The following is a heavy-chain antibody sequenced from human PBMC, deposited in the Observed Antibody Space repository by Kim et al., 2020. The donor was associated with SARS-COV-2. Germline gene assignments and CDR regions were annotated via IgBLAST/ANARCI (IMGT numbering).Heavy chain of an antibody. D-gene: IGHD5-12*01. Sequence: SVKGRFTISRDNAKNSLYLQMNSLRAEDTAVYYCASARDGYNYRDWYFDLWGRGTLVTVSS. J-gene: IGHJ2*01. CDR3: ASARDGYNYRDWYFDL. V-gene: IGHV3-11*03.